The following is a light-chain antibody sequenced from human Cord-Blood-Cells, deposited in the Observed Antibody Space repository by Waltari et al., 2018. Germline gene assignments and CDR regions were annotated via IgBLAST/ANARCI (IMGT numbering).Light chain of an antibody. CDR1: SSDVGGYNY. CDR3: CSYAGSYTFVV. V-gene: IGLV2-11*01. J-gene: IGLJ2*01. CDR2: DVS. Sequence: QSALPQPRSLSGSPGPSVTITCTGTSSDVGGYNYVSSYQQHPGKAHKLMIYDVSKRPSGVPDRFSGSKSGNTASLTISGLQAEDEADYYCCSYAGSYTFVVFGGGTKLTVL.